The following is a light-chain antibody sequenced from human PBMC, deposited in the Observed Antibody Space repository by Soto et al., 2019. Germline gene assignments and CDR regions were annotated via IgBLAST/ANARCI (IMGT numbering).Light chain of an antibody. V-gene: IGKV3-20*01. CDR2: AAS. Sequence: EIVLTQSPGTLSLSPEEGATLSCRASQSVAGNSLAWYQQKPGRTPRLLIYAASSRDAGIPDRFSGSGSGIDFTLTISRLEPEDFAVYYCQQYGSLPRTFGQGTNVEVK. CDR3: QQYGSLPRT. CDR1: QSVAGNS. J-gene: IGKJ1*01.